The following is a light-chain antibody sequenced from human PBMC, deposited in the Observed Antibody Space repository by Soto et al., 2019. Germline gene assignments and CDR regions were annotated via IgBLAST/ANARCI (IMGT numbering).Light chain of an antibody. V-gene: IGKV3-15*01. CDR2: GAS. Sequence: EIVMTQSPATLSVSPGERATLSCRASQSVRSNLAWYQQKPGQARRLLIYGASTRATGIPARFSGSGSGTEFTLTISSLQSEDFAVYYCQQYNNWPISFGQGTRLEIK. CDR3: QQYNNWPIS. J-gene: IGKJ5*01. CDR1: QSVRSN.